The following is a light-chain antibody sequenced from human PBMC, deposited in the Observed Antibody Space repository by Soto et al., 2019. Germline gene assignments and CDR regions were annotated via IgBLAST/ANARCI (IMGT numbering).Light chain of an antibody. CDR3: QFSDSSRSVV. CDR2: GNS. J-gene: IGLJ2*01. V-gene: IGLV1-40*01. CDR1: SSNIGAGYD. Sequence: QPVLTQPPSVSGAPGQRVTISFTGSSSNIGAGYDVHWYQQLPGTAPRLLICGNSNRPSGVPDRFSGSKSGTSASLAITGLQAEDEADYYCQFSDSSRSVVFGGGTKLTVL.